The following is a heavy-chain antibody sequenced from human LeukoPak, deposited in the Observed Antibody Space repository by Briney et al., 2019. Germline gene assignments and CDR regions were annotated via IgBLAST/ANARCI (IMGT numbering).Heavy chain of an antibody. CDR1: GFNFRDYG. CDR2: IRSDGSDK. CDR3: ATSRGYCSSTSCRDDYYFDY. V-gene: IGHV3-30*02. J-gene: IGHJ4*02. D-gene: IGHD2-2*01. Sequence: GGSLRLSCAASGFNFRDYGMHWVRRTPGKGLEWVAFIRSDGSDKYYADSVKGRFTISRDNSKNTLYLQMNSLRAEDTAVYYCATSRGYCSSTSCRDDYYFDYWGQGTLVTVSS.